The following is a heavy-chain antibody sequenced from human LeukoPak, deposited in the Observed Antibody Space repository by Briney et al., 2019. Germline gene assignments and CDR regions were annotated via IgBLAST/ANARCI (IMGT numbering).Heavy chain of an antibody. J-gene: IGHJ4*02. V-gene: IGHV3-15*07. D-gene: IGHD5-24*01. CDR1: GFTFSNAW. CDR3: ARDPLQMATITRTFDY. CDR2: IKSKTDGGTT. Sequence: GGSLRLSCAASGFTFSNAWMNWVRQAPGKGLEWVGRIKSKTDGGTTDYAAPVKGRFTISRDDSKNTLYLQMNSLRAEDTAVYYCARDPLQMATITRTFDYWGQGTLVTVSS.